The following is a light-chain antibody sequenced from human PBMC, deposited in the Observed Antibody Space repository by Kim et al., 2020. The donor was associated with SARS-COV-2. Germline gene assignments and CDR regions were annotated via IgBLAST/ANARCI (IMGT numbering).Light chain of an antibody. CDR2: SNN. J-gene: IGLJ3*02. CDR1: SSNIGSNT. Sequence: QSVLTQPPSASGTPGQRVTISCSGSSSNIGSNTVNWYQQLPGTAPKLLIYSNNQRPSGVPDRFSGSKSGTSASLAISGPQSEDEADYYCAAWDDSLNGGVFGGGTQLTVL. CDR3: AAWDDSLNGGV. V-gene: IGLV1-44*01.